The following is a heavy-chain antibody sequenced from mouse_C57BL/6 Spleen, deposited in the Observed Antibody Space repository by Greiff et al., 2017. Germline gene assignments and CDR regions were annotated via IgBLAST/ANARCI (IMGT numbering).Heavy chain of an antibody. V-gene: IGHV5-17*01. CDR1: GFTFSDYG. J-gene: IGHJ2*01. D-gene: IGHD2-1*01. CDR2: ISSGSSTI. CDR3: ARGCYGNYVAY. Sequence: EVMLVESGGGLVKPGGSLKLSCAASGFTFSDYGMHWVRQAPEKGLEWVAYISSGSSTIYYADTVKGRFTLSRDNAKNTLFLQMTSLRSEDTAMYYCARGCYGNYVAYPGQGTTLTVSS.